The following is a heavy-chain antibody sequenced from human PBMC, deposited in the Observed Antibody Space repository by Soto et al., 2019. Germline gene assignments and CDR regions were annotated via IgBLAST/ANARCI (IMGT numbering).Heavy chain of an antibody. D-gene: IGHD3-22*01. J-gene: IGHJ6*02. V-gene: IGHV3-30*03. CDR3: ASPTYDSSGYYTPYYYYYGMDV. Sequence: GGSLRLSCAASGFTFSSYGMHWVRQAPGKGLEWVAVISYDGSNKYYADSVKGRFTISRDNSKNSLYLQMNSLRAEDTAVYYCASPTYDSSGYYTPYYYYYGMDVWGQGTTVTVSS. CDR1: GFTFSSYG. CDR2: ISYDGSNK.